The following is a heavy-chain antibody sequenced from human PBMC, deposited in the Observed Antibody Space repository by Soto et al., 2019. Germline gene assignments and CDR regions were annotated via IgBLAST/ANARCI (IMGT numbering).Heavy chain of an antibody. V-gene: IGHV3-23*01. Sequence: GGSLRLSCVASGFTFSDYAMSWVRQAPGKGLEWVSSISGGGGSTYYADSVKGRFTISRDNSKNTLFLQVNSLRAEDTAVYYCAKDGRIIGTTPGFYWGQGTLVTVSS. CDR3: AKDGRIIGTTPGFY. D-gene: IGHD1-20*01. J-gene: IGHJ4*02. CDR1: GFTFSDYA. CDR2: ISGGGGST.